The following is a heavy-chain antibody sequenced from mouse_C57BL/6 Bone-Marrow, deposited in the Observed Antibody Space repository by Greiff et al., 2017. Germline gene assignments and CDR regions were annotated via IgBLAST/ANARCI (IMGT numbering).Heavy chain of an antibody. CDR1: GYTFTSYW. J-gene: IGHJ1*03. CDR2: IDPSDSYT. D-gene: IGHD2-4*01. V-gene: IGHV1-50*01. CDR3: ARWELRYWCFDV. Sequence: QVQLQQPGAELVKPGASVKLSCKASGYTFTSYWMQWVKQRPGQGLEWIGEIDPSDSYTNYNQKFKGKATLTVDTSSSTAYMQLSSLTSEDSAVYYCARWELRYWCFDVWGTGTTVTVSS.